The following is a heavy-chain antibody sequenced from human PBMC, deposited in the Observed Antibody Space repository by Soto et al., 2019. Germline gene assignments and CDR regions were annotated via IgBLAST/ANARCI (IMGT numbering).Heavy chain of an antibody. CDR1: GGTFSSST. V-gene: IGHV1-69*02. J-gene: IGHJ5*02. Sequence: QVQLVQSGAEVKKPGSSVKVSCKASGGTFSSSTISWVRQAPGQGLEWMGRIIPILGIAKYAQKFQGRVTITADKTTSTAYMELSSLRSEDTAVYYCARSTGWFDPWGQGTLVTVSS. CDR2: IIPILGIA. CDR3: ARSTGWFDP. D-gene: IGHD4-17*01.